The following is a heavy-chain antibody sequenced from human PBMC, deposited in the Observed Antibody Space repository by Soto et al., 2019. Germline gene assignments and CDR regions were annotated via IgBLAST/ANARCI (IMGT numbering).Heavy chain of an antibody. J-gene: IGHJ4*02. CDR2: ISSSSSYI. CDR3: ARDRATVTAYFDY. D-gene: IGHD4-17*01. V-gene: IGHV3-21*01. CDR1: GFTFSSYS. Sequence: GGSLRLSCAASGFTFSSYSMNWVRQAPGKVLEWVSSISSSSSYIYYADSVKGRFTISRDNAKNSLYLQMNSLRAEDTAVYYCARDRATVTAYFDYWGQGTLVTVSS.